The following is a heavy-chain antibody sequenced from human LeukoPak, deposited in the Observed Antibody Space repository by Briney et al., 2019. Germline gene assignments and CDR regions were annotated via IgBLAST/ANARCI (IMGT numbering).Heavy chain of an antibody. V-gene: IGHV3-53*01. D-gene: IGHD5-12*01. J-gene: IGHJ4*02. CDR3: ARESGYAVGDY. CDR2: IYSDNT. CDR1: GFTVSSNS. Sequence: GGSLRLSCTVSGFTVSSNSMSWVRQAPGKGLEWVSFIYSDNTHYSDSVKGRFTVSRDNSKNTLYLQMNSLRAEDTAMYYCARESGYAVGDYWGQGTLVTVSS.